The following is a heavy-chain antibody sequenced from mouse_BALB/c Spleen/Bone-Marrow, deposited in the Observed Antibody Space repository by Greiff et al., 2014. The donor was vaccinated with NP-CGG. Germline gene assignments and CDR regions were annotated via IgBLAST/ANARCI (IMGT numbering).Heavy chain of an antibody. CDR3: AKGGITTVWYFDV. CDR2: IWRGGST. Sequence: VQGVESGPGLVQPSQSLSITCTVSGFSLTGNGVHWVRQSPGKGLEWLGVIWRGGSTDYNATSMSRLTITKDNSKNQVFFKMNSLQGDDTAMYYCAKGGITTVWYFDVWGAGTTVTVSS. V-gene: IGHV2-5*01. CDR1: GFSLTGNG. J-gene: IGHJ1*01. D-gene: IGHD1-1*01.